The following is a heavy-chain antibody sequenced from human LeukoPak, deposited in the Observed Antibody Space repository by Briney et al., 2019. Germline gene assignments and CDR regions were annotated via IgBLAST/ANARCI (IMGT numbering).Heavy chain of an antibody. Sequence: PGGSLRLSCAASGFTFSSYAMSWVRQAPGKGLEWVSAISGSGGSTYYADSVKGRFTISRDNSKNTLYLQMNSLRAEDTAVYYCAKGSGIAAAGTWEEFDYWGQGTLVTASS. V-gene: IGHV3-23*01. D-gene: IGHD6-13*01. CDR3: AKGSGIAAAGTWEEFDY. CDR1: GFTFSSYA. J-gene: IGHJ4*02. CDR2: ISGSGGST.